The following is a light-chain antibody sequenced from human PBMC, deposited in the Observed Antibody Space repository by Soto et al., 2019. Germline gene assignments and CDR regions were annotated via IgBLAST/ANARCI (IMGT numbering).Light chain of an antibody. CDR2: DAS. J-gene: IGKJ1*01. CDR3: QQRGNWPVT. CDR1: QSVSSY. Sequence: EIVLTQSPATLSLSPGERATLSCRASQSVSSYFAWYQQKPGQAPRLLINDASNRATGIPARFSGSGSGTDFTLTISSLDPDDFSVYYCQQRGNWPVTFGQGTRVDIK. V-gene: IGKV3-11*01.